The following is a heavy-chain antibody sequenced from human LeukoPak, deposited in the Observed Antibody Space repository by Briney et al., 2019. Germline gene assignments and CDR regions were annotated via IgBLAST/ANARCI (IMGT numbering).Heavy chain of an antibody. D-gene: IGHD6-13*01. V-gene: IGHV3-23*01. CDR1: GFTFSSYA. CDR3: ARVAGIAPY. J-gene: IGHJ4*02. CDR2: ISGSGDST. Sequence: GGSLRLSCAASGFTFSSYAMNWVRQAPGKGLEWVSGISGSGDSTYYADSVKGRFTISRDNAKNSLYLQMNSLRAEDTAVYYCARVAGIAPYWGQGTLVTVSS.